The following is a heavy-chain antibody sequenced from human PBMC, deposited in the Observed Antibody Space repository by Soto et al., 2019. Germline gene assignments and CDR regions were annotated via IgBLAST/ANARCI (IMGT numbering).Heavy chain of an antibody. D-gene: IGHD1-7*01. CDR2: INHSGST. J-gene: IGHJ6*02. Sequence: SETLSLTCAVYGGSFSGYYWSWIRQPPGKGLEWIGEINHSGSTNYNPSLKSRVTISVYTSKNQFSLKLSSVTAAGTAVYYCARQRHNWNFRYYYGMDVWGQGTTVTVSS. V-gene: IGHV4-34*01. CDR3: ARQRHNWNFRYYYGMDV. CDR1: GGSFSGYY.